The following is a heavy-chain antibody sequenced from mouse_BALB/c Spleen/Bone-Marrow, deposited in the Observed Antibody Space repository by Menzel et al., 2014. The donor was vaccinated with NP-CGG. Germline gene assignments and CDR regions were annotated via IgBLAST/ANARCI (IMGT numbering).Heavy chain of an antibody. D-gene: IGHD2-14*01. Sequence: VKLVESGPGLVAPSQSLSITCTASGFSLSSFGIHWVRQPPGKGLEWLGVVGAGGSTNYDSAFMSRLTISKDDSKSQVFLKMSSLQTDDTAMYYCATYYRYDGAYWGQGTLVTVSA. CDR1: GFSLSSFG. CDR3: ATYYRYDGAY. CDR2: VGAGGST. J-gene: IGHJ3*01. V-gene: IGHV2-9*02.